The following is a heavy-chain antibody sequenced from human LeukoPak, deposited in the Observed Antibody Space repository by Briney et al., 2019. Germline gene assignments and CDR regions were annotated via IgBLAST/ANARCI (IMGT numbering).Heavy chain of an antibody. CDR3: TAISYLAFDI. J-gene: IGHJ3*02. CDR2: INWNGGST. V-gene: IGHV3-20*04. D-gene: IGHD3-3*01. CDR1: GFALKSYS. Sequence: PGGSLRLSCAGSGFALKSYSLSWVRQAPGKGLEWVSGINWNGGSTGYADSVKGRFTISRDNAKNSAYLQINSLRVEDTAIYYCTAISYLAFDIWGHGTMVTVSS.